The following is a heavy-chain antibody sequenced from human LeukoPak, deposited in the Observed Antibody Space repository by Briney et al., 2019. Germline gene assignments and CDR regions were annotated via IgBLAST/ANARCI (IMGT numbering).Heavy chain of an antibody. Sequence: GGSLRLSCAVSGFTFSSYSMNWVRQAPGKGLEWVSSISSSSSYIYYADSVKGRFTISRDNAKNSLYLQMNSLRAEDTAVYYCARDRGVDTAMDPSATADYWGQGTLVTVSS. J-gene: IGHJ4*02. V-gene: IGHV3-21*01. CDR3: ARDRGVDTAMDPSATADY. CDR1: GFTFSSYS. CDR2: ISSSSSYI. D-gene: IGHD5-18*01.